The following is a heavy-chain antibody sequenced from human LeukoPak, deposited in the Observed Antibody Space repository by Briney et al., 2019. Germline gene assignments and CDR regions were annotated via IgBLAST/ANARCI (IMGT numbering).Heavy chain of an antibody. J-gene: IGHJ5*02. CDR1: GGTFSSYA. CDR3: ARSSSSWFNWFDP. D-gene: IGHD6-13*01. Sequence: ASVKVSCKASGGTFSSYAISWVRQAPGQGLEWMGGIIPIFGTANYAQKFQGRVTITADVSTSTAYMGLSSLRSEDTAVYYCARSSSSWFNWFDPWGQGTLVTVSS. CDR2: IIPIFGTA. V-gene: IGHV1-69*13.